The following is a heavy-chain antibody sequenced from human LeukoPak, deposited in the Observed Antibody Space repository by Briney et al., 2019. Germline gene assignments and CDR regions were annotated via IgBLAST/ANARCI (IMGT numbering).Heavy chain of an antibody. CDR3: ARNPPEGGYFAS. CDR2: ISSSGSKI. J-gene: IGHJ4*02. Sequence: GGSLGLSCADSGFTFSNYNMNWVRQAPGKGLEWVSYISSSGSKIFYADSVKGRLTISRDNAKNSLYLQMNSLRAEDTAVYYCARNPPEGGYFASWGQGTLVTVSS. CDR1: GFTFSNYN. V-gene: IGHV3-48*01. D-gene: IGHD3-22*01.